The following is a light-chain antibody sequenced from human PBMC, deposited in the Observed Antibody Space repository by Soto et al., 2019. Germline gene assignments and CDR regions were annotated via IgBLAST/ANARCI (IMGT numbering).Light chain of an antibody. V-gene: IGKV3-15*01. CDR2: FAS. CDR3: QQYNNWPYT. CDR1: QSVNNN. J-gene: IGKJ2*01. Sequence: EIVMTQSPATLSVSPGEKATLSCRASQSVNNNLAWYQQKPGQAPRLLIYFASTRATGIPARFSGSGSRTEFTLTISSLQSEDFAVYYCQQYNNWPYTFGQGTKLEIK.